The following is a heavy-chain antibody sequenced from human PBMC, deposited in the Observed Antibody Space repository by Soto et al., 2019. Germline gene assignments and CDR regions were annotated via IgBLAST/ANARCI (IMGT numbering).Heavy chain of an antibody. D-gene: IGHD2-15*01. V-gene: IGHV4-39*01. J-gene: IGHJ6*02. CDR2: IYYSGST. Sequence: PSETLSLTCTVSGGSISSSSYYWGWIRQPPGKGLEWIGSIYYSGSTYYNPSLKSRVTISVDTSKNQFSLKLSSVTAADTAVYYCLVQRDIVVVVAGPYGMDVWGQGTTVTVSS. CDR3: LVQRDIVVVVAGPYGMDV. CDR1: GGSISSSSYY.